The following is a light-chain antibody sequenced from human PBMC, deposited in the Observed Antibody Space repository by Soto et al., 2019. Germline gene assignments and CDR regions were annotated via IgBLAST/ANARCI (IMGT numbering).Light chain of an antibody. CDR3: QSYDSSLSGVV. J-gene: IGLJ2*01. V-gene: IGLV1-40*01. CDR2: DNN. Sequence: QSVLTQPPSVSGAPGQRVTISCTGSSSNIGAGYDVHWYRQLPGTAPKLLIYDNNNRPSGVPDRFSGSKSGTSASLAITGLQAEDEADYYCQSYDSSLSGVVFGGGTKLTVL. CDR1: SSNIGAGYD.